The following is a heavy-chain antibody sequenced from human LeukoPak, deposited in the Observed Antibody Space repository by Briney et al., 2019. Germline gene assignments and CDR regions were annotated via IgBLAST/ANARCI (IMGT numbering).Heavy chain of an antibody. D-gene: IGHD3-3*01. CDR3: AKDYDFWSGYPNDAFDI. J-gene: IGHJ3*02. Sequence: PGGSLRLSCAASGFTFSSYGMHWVRQAPGKGLEWVAFIRYDGSNKYYADSVKGRFTISRDNSKNTLYLQMNSLRVEDTAVYYCAKDYDFWSGYPNDAFDIWGQGTMVTVSS. V-gene: IGHV3-30*02. CDR1: GFTFSSYG. CDR2: IRYDGSNK.